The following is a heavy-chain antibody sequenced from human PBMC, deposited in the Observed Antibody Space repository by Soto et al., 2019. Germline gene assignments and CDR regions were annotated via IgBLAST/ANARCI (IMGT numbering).Heavy chain of an antibody. CDR2: IYYSGST. D-gene: IGHD5-12*01. Sequence: QVQLQESGPGLVKPSETLSLTCTVSGGSVSSGSYYWSWIRQPPGKGLEWIGYIYYSGSTNYNPSLKSRVTISVDTSKKQFSLKLSSVTAADTAVYYCARVGRWLQFGVDYWGQGTLVTVSS. J-gene: IGHJ4*02. V-gene: IGHV4-61*01. CDR1: GGSVSSGSYY. CDR3: ARVGRWLQFGVDY.